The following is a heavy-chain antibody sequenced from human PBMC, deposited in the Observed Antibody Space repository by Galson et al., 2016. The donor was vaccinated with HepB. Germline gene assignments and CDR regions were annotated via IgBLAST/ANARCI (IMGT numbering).Heavy chain of an antibody. CDR1: GFTFSSYA. D-gene: IGHD6-19*01. J-gene: IGHJ4*02. CDR3: AKDSGSGWYGDYLDY. V-gene: IGHV3-23*01. CDR2: ITGGGGGT. Sequence: SLRLSCAASGFTFSSYAMNWVRQAPGKGLEWVSSITGGGGGTYYANSVKGRFTVSRDNSKNTLYLQMNSLSVEDTAVYYCAKDSGSGWYGDYLDYWGQGTLVTVA.